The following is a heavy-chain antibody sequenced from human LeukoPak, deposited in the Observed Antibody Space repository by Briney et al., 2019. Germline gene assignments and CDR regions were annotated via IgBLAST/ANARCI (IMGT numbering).Heavy chain of an antibody. CDR2: MSSGGST. Sequence: PSETLSLTCTVSGASISSSYCTWIRQSAGEGLEWIGRMSSGGSTTYNPSFKGRVTMSLDMSKKQFSLNLASVTAADTAVYYCARDQTYYVSNGYYYVTYLQHWGQGILVTVSS. D-gene: IGHD3-22*01. J-gene: IGHJ1*01. CDR1: GASISSSY. CDR3: ARDQTYYVSNGYYYVTYLQH. V-gene: IGHV4-4*07.